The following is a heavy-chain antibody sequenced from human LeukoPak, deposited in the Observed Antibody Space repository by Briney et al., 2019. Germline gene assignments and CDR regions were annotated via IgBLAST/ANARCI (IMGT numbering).Heavy chain of an antibody. CDR1: GGSISSYY. CDR3: ASTRIAAAGTNWFDP. J-gene: IGHJ5*02. Sequence: SETLSLTCTVSGGSISSYYWSWIRQPPGKGLEWIGDIYYSGSTNYNPSLKSRVTVSVDTSKNQFSLKLSSVTAADTAVYYCASTRIAAAGTNWFDPWGQGTLVTVSS. V-gene: IGHV4-59*08. D-gene: IGHD6-13*01. CDR2: IYYSGST.